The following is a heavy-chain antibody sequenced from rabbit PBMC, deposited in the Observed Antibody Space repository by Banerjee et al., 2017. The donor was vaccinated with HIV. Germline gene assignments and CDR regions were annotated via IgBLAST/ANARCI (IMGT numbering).Heavy chain of an antibody. Sequence: QEQLEESGGDLVKPGASLTLTCTASGFTTNSNYWICWVRQAPGKGLEWIACVYGYSSDRTFYASWAKGRFTISKSSSTTVTLQMTGLTAADTATYFCVRSSSGTYRHNVWGPGTLVTVS. CDR2: VYGYSSDRT. V-gene: IGHV1S45*01. J-gene: IGHJ4*01. D-gene: IGHD1-1*01. CDR3: VRSSSGTYRHNV. CDR1: GFTTNSNYW.